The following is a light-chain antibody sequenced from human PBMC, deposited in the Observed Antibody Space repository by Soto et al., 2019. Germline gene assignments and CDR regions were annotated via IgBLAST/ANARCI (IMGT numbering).Light chain of an antibody. CDR3: YSNASNRSGSVV. Sequence: QSVLTQPPSVSGAPGQRVTISCTGSSSNIGAGYHVHRYQQLQGTAPKLLIYGNTNRPSGVPDRFSGSKSGTSASLAITRPEVEDEADDYCYSNASNRSGSVVFGGGTKLTVL. J-gene: IGLJ3*02. CDR2: GNT. V-gene: IGLV1-40*01. CDR1: SSNIGAGYH.